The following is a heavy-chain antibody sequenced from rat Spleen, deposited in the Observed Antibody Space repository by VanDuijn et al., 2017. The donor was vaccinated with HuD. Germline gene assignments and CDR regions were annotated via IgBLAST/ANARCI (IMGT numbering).Heavy chain of an antibody. D-gene: IGHD2-5*01. J-gene: IGHJ3*01. CDR2: IAYDGSTT. Sequence: EVQLVESGGGLVQPGRSLKLSCAASGFTFSDSGMAWVRQAPTKGLEWVATIAYDGSTTYYRDSVKGRFTISRNNAISTLYLQMDSLRSEDTATYYCATGAILQWFTYWGQGTLVTVSS. CDR3: ATGAILQWFTY. V-gene: IGHV5-29*01. CDR1: GFTFSDSG.